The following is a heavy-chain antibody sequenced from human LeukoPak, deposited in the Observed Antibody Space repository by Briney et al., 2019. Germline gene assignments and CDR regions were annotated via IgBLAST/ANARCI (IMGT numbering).Heavy chain of an antibody. CDR1: GFTFSSYA. D-gene: IGHD3-16*01. V-gene: IGHV3-23*01. CDR2: ISGSGGST. Sequence: GGSLRLSCAASGFTFSSYAMSWVRQAPGKGLEWVSAISGSGGSTYYAGSVKGRFTISRDNSKNTLYLQINSLRAEDTAVYYCASQRLGELYVSLFDSWGQGTLVTVSS. J-gene: IGHJ4*02. CDR3: ASQRLGELYVSLFDS.